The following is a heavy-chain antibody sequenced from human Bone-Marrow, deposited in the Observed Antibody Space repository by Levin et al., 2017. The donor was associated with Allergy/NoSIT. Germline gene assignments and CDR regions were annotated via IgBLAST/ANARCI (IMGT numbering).Heavy chain of an antibody. CDR1: GGSISSSSYY. Sequence: PSETLSLTCTVSGGSISSSSYYWGWIRQPPGKGLEWIGSIYYSGSTYYNPSLKSRVTISVDTSKNQFSLKLSSVTAADTAVYYCARVRLASIAARLDYYYYYGMDGWGQGTTVTVSS. V-gene: IGHV4-39*07. D-gene: IGHD6-6*01. J-gene: IGHJ6*02. CDR2: IYYSGST. CDR3: ARVRLASIAARLDYYYYYGMDG.